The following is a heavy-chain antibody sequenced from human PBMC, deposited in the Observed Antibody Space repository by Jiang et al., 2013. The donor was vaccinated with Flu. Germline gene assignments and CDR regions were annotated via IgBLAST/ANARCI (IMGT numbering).Heavy chain of an antibody. V-gene: IGHV1-46*01. CDR1: GFVFTSYY. CDR3: ARAYGYSYGYDF. D-gene: IGHD5-18*01. CDR2: INPSDGRT. J-gene: IGHJ4*02. Sequence: GAEVKKPGASVRIFCKTFGFVFTSYYIHWVRQSSREGLEWMGIINPSDGRTTYPRKFQDRVTVTRDTSTSTVYMELSSLTSEDTAVYYCARAYGYSYGYDFWGQGTLVTV.